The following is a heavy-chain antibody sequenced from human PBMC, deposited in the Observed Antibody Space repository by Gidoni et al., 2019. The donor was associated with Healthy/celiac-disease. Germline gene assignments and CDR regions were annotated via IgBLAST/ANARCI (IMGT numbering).Heavy chain of an antibody. D-gene: IGHD6-13*01. J-gene: IGHJ6*02. V-gene: IGHV3-9*01. CDR1: GFTFADSA. CDR3: AKDNGVAAAGFYTGYGMDV. CDR2: ISWNSGSI. Sequence: EVQLVESGGGLVQPGRSLRLSCAASGFTFADSAMHWVRQAPGKVLEWVAGISWNSGSIGYADSVKGRFTISRDNAKNSLYLQMNSLRAEDTALYYCAKDNGVAAAGFYTGYGMDVWGQGTTVTVSS.